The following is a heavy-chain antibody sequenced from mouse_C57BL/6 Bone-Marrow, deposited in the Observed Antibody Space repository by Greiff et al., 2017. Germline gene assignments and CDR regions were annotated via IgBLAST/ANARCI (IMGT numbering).Heavy chain of an antibody. CDR1: GYTFTSYG. J-gene: IGHJ2*01. CDR2: IYPRSGNT. D-gene: IGHD1-1*01. Sequence: QVQLKESGAELARPGASVKLSCKASGYTFTSYGISWVKQRTGQGLEWIGEIYPRSGNTYYNEKFKGKATLTADKSSSTAYMGLRSLTSEGSAVYFCERARHYGTPYYFDYWGQGTTRTVSS. CDR3: ERARHYGTPYYFDY. V-gene: IGHV1-81*01.